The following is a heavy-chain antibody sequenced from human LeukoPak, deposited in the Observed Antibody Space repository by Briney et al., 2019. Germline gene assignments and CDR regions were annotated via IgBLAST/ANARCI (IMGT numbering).Heavy chain of an antibody. CDR1: GFTFSSYG. D-gene: IGHD1-26*01. V-gene: IGHV3-30*18. CDR2: ISYDGSSK. CDR3: AKESGSYYPHFDY. J-gene: IGHJ4*02. Sequence: PGGSLRLSCAASGFTFSSYGMHWVRQAPGKGLEWVAVISYDGSSKYYANSVKGRFTISRDNPKNTLYLQMNSLRAEDTAVYYCAKESGSYYPHFDYWGQGTLVTVSS.